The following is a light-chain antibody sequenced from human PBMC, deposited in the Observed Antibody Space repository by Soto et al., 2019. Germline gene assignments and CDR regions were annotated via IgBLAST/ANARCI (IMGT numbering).Light chain of an antibody. V-gene: IGLV1-40*01. Sequence: QSVLTQPPSVSGAPGQRVTISCTWSSSNIGAGYDVHWYQQLPGTAPKLLIYGNSNRPSGVPDRFSGSRSGTSAALAITGRQAEDEADYYCHSYDSSLSGWVFGGGTKLTVL. CDR3: HSYDSSLSGWV. CDR1: SSNIGAGYD. CDR2: GNS. J-gene: IGLJ3*02.